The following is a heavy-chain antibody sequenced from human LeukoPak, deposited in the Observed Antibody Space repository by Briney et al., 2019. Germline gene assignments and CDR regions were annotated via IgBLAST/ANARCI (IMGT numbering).Heavy chain of an antibody. CDR3: ASRPGVDFDY. D-gene: IGHD1-14*01. CDR1: GFSFITYN. V-gene: IGHV3-21*01. CDR2: ISSTSSYI. J-gene: IGHJ4*02. Sequence: GGSLRLSCAASGFSFITYNMNWVRQAPGKGLEWVSSISSTSSYIYYADSVKGRFTISRDNAKNSLYLQMNSLRAEDTAVYYCASRPGVDFDYWGQGTLVTVSS.